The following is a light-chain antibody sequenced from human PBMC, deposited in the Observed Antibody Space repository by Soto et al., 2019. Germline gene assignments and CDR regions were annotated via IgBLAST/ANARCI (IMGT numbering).Light chain of an antibody. V-gene: IGKV3-15*01. CDR1: QGIGDT. CDR2: DTS. Sequence: EIVLTQSPATLSLSPGARATLSCRASQGIGDTLAWYQHKPGQTPRLLIYDTSTRATGVPTRFSGSRSGAEFTLTINSLQSEDFEVYYCQPYNNWPLTFGGGTKVDIK. CDR3: QPYNNWPLT. J-gene: IGKJ4*01.